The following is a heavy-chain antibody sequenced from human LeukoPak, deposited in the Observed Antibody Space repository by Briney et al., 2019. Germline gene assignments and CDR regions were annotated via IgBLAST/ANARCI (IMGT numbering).Heavy chain of an antibody. V-gene: IGHV1-2*06. D-gene: IGHD2-15*01. Sequence: GASVKVSCKASGYTFTGYYMYWVRQAPGQGLEWMGRINPNSGGTNYAQKFQGRVTMTRDTSISTAYVELSRLRSDDTAVYYCAREARLGCSGGSCFNDAFDIWGQGTMVTVSS. CDR2: INPNSGGT. CDR1: GYTFTGYY. J-gene: IGHJ3*02. CDR3: AREARLGCSGGSCFNDAFDI.